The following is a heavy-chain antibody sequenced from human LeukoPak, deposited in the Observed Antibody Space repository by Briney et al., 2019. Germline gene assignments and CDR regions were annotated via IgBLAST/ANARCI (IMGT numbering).Heavy chain of an antibody. CDR1: GGTFISYA. V-gene: IGHV1-69*04. D-gene: IGHD5-24*01. J-gene: IGHJ4*02. CDR3: ARLGMATRIGGYFDY. CDR2: IIPILGIA. Sequence: GASVKVSCKASGGTFISYAISWVRQAPGQGLEWMGRIIPILGIANYAQKFQGRVTITADKSTSTAYMELSSLRSEDTAVYYCARLGMATRIGGYFDYWGQGTLVTVSS.